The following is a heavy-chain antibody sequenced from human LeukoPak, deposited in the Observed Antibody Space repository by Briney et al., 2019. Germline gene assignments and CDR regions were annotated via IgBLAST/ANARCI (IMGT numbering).Heavy chain of an antibody. D-gene: IGHD3-10*01. Sequence: GGSLRLSCAASGFTFSSYAMSWVRQAPGKGLEWVSAISGSGGSTYYADSVKGRFTISRDNSKNTLYLQMNSLRAEDTAVYYCASARSYYNGFDYWGQGTLVTVSS. CDR1: GFTFSSYA. CDR2: ISGSGGST. CDR3: ASARSYYNGFDY. V-gene: IGHV3-23*01. J-gene: IGHJ4*02.